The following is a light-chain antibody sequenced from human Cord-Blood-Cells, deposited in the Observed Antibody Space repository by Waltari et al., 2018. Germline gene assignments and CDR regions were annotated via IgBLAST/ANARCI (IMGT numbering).Light chain of an antibody. CDR2: RNT. J-gene: IGLJ1*01. CDR1: SSNTGSNA. V-gene: IGLV1-47*01. CDR3: AAWDDSLSGYV. Sequence: QSVLTQPPSASGTPGQRVTISCSGSSSNTGSNAGYWYQQLPGTAPKLLIYRNTQRPSGVPDRFSGSKSGTSASLAISGLRSEDEADYYCAAWDDSLSGYVFGTGTKVTVL.